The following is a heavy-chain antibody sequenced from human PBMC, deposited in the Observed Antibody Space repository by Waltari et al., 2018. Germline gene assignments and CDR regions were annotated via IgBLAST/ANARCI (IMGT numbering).Heavy chain of an antibody. CDR3: APFYGLPRL. CDR2: FDPEDGET. CDR1: GYTLTELS. V-gene: IGHV1-24*01. J-gene: IGHJ4*02. Sequence: QVQLVQSGAEVKKPGASVKVSCKVSGYTLTELSMHWVRQAPGKGLEWMGGFDPEDGETIYAQKFQGRVTMTRDTSISTAYMELSRLRSDDTAVYYCAPFYGLPRLWGQGTLVTVSS. D-gene: IGHD4-17*01.